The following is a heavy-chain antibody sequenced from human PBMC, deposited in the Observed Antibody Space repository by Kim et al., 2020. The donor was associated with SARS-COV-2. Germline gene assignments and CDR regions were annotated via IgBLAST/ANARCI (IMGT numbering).Heavy chain of an antibody. V-gene: IGHV3-74*01. D-gene: IGHD6-13*01. J-gene: IGHJ4*02. CDR3: ASDKQQLAFDY. CDR2: INSDGSST. CDR1: GFTFSSYW. Sequence: GGSLRLSCAASGFTFSSYWMHWVRQAPGKGLVWVSRINSDGSSTSYADSVKGRFTISRDNAKNTLYLQMNSLRAEDTAVYYCASDKQQLAFDYWGQGTLVTVSS.